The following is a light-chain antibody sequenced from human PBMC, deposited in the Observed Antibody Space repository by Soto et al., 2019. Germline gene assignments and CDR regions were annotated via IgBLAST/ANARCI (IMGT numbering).Light chain of an antibody. J-gene: IGLJ2*01. Sequence: QPVLTQSPSASASLGASVRLTCTLSSGHSNYAIAWHQQQPEKGPRYLMRLNSDGSHNKGDGIPDRFSGSSSGAERYLTISSLQSEDEADYYCQTWGTGIPVFGGGTQLTVL. CDR1: SGHSNYA. V-gene: IGLV4-69*01. CDR2: LNSDGSH. CDR3: QTWGTGIPV.